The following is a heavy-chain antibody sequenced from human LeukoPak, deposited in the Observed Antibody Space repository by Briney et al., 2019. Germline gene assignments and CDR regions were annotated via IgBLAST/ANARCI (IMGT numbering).Heavy chain of an antibody. V-gene: IGHV3-48*01. J-gene: IGHJ4*02. CDR1: GFTFNRYS. CDR2: ISSSGTGI. D-gene: IGHD1-26*01. Sequence: VGSLRLSCSPPGFTFNRYSMNWVRQAPGKGLEWVAYISSSGTGIYYADSVKGRFAISRDNAKNSVYLQMNSLRGEDTAVYHCAASYSETQLYYFDYWGQGNLVTVSS. CDR3: AASYSETQLYYFDY.